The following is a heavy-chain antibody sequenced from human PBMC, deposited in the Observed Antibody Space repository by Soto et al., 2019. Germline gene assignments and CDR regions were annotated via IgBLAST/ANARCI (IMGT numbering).Heavy chain of an antibody. CDR1: GFTFRSYA. CDR3: AKGSASGRPYYFDS. D-gene: IGHD3-10*01. V-gene: IGHV3-23*05. J-gene: IGHJ4*02. Sequence: EVHLLVSGGGLVQPGGSLRLSCAASGFTFRSYAMSWVRQAPGKGLEWVSSTDNSGSYPWHADSVKGRFTISRDNSQNTLYLEMSNLRAEDTAVYYCAKGSASGRPYYFDSWGQGTLVTVSS. CDR2: TDNSGSYP.